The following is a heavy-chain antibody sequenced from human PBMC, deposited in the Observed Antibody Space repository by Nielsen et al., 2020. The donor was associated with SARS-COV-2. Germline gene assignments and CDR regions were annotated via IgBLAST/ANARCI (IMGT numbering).Heavy chain of an antibody. CDR2: ISSSGSTI. D-gene: IGHD2-8*01. V-gene: IGHV3-11*04. Sequence: GESLKISCAASGFTFSDYYMSWIRQAPGKGLEWVSYISSSGSTIYYADSVKGRFTISRDNAKNSLYLQMNSLRAEDTAVYYCARVNGVGPYYYTTTWTSGAKGPRSPSP. CDR3: ARVNGVGPYYYTTTWTS. CDR1: GFTFSDYY. J-gene: IGHJ6*03.